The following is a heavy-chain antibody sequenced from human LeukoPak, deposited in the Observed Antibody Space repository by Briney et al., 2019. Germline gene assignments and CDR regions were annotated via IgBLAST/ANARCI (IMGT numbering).Heavy chain of an antibody. CDR1: GGTFTSFA. CDR2: IIPVLDIA. V-gene: IGHV1-69*04. J-gene: IGHJ4*02. D-gene: IGHD6-19*01. Sequence: SVKVSCKASGGTFTSFAISWVRQAPGQGLEWMGRIIPVLDIADYAQKFQGRVTITADKSTTTAYMQLISLRSEDTAIYFCARGPIAVANDFDSWGQGTLVTVS. CDR3: ARGPIAVANDFDS.